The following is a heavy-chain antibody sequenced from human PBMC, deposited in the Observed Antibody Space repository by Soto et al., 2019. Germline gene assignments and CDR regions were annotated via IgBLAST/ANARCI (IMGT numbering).Heavy chain of an antibody. V-gene: IGHV3-30-3*01. CDR2: ISYDGSNK. CDR3: ARGGPYYYDSIYWGAFHI. CDR1: GFTFSTYA. Sequence: QVQLVESGGGVVQPGRSLRLSCAASGFTFSTYAMHWVRQAPGKGLDWVAVISYDGSNKYYADSVKGRFTISRDNSKNTLYRQMNSLRAAETTVYSCARGGPYYYDSIYWGAFHIWGQGTMVTVSS. J-gene: IGHJ3*02. D-gene: IGHD3-22*01.